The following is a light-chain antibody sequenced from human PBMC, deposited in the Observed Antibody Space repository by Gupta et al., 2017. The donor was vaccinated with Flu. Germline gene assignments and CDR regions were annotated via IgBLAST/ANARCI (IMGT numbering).Light chain of an antibody. CDR2: EVT. J-gene: IGLJ3*02. V-gene: IGLV2-14*01. CDR1: SSDVGGYNY. CDR3: ASYTTTSTWV. Sequence: QSALPQPASVSGSPGQSITISCTGTSSDVGGYNYVSWYQQHPGKAPKLMIYEVTERPAGVSNRFSGSKSGNTASLTISGLQAEDEADYFCASYTTTSTWVFGGGTKLTVL.